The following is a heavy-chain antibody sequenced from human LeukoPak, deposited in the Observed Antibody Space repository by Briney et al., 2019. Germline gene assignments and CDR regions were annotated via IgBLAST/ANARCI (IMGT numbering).Heavy chain of an antibody. Sequence: SETLSLTCTVSGGSISSSSYCWGWIRQPPGKGLEWIGSIYYSGSTYYNPSLKSRVTISVDTSKNQFSLKLSSVTAADTAVYYCASQLEHFDYWGQGTLVTVSS. V-gene: IGHV4-39*07. CDR2: IYYSGST. J-gene: IGHJ4*02. D-gene: IGHD1-1*01. CDR3: ASQLEHFDY. CDR1: GGSISSSSYC.